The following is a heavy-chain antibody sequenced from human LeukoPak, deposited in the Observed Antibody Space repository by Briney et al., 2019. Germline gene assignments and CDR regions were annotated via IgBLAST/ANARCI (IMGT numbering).Heavy chain of an antibody. CDR2: INAGNGNT. CDR3: ARVQQQLDPAVDAFDI. CDR1: GYTFTSYA. Sequence: GASVKVSCKASGYTFTSYAMHWVRQAPGRRLEWMGWINAGNGNTKYSQKFQGRVTITRDTSASTAYMELSSLRSEDTAVYYCARVQQQLDPAVDAFDIWGQGTMVTVSS. J-gene: IGHJ3*02. V-gene: IGHV1-3*01. D-gene: IGHD6-13*01.